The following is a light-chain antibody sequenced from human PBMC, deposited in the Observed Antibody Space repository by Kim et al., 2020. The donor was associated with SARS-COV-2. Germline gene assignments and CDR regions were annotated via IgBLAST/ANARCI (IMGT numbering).Light chain of an antibody. J-gene: IGKJ4*01. V-gene: IGKV3-11*01. Sequence: SSSRGERATISCRASQSVSSYLAWYQQKPGKAPRLLIDDASNRATGIPARFSGSGSGTDFTLTISSLEPEDFAVYYCQQRSNWLTFGGGTKVDIK. CDR2: DAS. CDR1: QSVSSY. CDR3: QQRSNWLT.